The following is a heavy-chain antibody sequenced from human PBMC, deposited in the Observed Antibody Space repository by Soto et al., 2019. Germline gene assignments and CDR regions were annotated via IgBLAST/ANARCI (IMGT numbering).Heavy chain of an antibody. D-gene: IGHD3-10*01. V-gene: IGHV4-31*03. J-gene: IGHJ4*02. CDR2: IYYSWST. CDR1: GGSISSGGYY. CDR3: ARRDPGSHSMDF. Sequence: SETLSLTCTVSGGSISSGGYYWSWIRQHPGKGLEWIGYIYYSWSTYYNPSLKSRVTISVDTSKNQFSLKLSSVTAAVTAVYSCARRDPGSHSMDFWGRGTQVTVSS.